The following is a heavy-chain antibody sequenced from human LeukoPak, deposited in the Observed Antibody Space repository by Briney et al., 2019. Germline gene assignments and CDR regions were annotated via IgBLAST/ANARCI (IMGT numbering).Heavy chain of an antibody. J-gene: IGHJ4*02. V-gene: IGHV1-18*01. CDR1: GYTFTSYG. CDR3: ARDPLHYYDSSGSYDY. CDR2: ISAYNGNT. Sequence: ASVKLSCKAAGYTFTSYGISRVRQAPGQGLEWMGGISAYNGNTNYGQKLQGRVTMPTDTFTSTAYMELRSLRSDDTAVYYCARDPLHYYDSSGSYDYWGQGTLVTVSS. D-gene: IGHD3-22*01.